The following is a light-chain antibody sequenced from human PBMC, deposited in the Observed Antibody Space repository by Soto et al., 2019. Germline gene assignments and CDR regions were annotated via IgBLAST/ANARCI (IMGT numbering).Light chain of an antibody. CDR3: QQYGSSGT. Sequence: EIVMTQSPAALSVSPGDAATLSCRASQSVHSRLAWYQQTPGQAPRLLIYGASNRATGIPDRFSGSGSGTDFTLTISRLEPEDFAVYYCQQYGSSGTFGQGTKVDIK. V-gene: IGKV3-20*01. CDR1: QSVHSR. J-gene: IGKJ1*01. CDR2: GAS.